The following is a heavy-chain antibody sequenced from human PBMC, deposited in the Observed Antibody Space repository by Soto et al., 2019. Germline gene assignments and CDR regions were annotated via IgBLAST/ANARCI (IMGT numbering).Heavy chain of an antibody. CDR2: IIPILGIA. CDR1: GYTFTSYT. CDR3: ARLDGIAAAGTNPWFDP. V-gene: IGHV1-69*02. Sequence: SVKVSCKASGYTFTSYTISWVRQAPGQGLEWMGRIIPILGIANYAQKFQGRVTITADKSTSTAYMELSSLRSEDTAVYYCARLDGIAAAGTNPWFDPWGQGTLVTVSS. J-gene: IGHJ5*02. D-gene: IGHD6-13*01.